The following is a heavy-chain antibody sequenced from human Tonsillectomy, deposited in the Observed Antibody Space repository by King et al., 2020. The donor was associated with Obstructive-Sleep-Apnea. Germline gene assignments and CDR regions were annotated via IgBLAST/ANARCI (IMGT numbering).Heavy chain of an antibody. Sequence: VQLVQSGAEVKKPGSSVKVSCKASGGTFSSYAISWVRQAPGQGLEWMGGIIPILGIANYAQKFQGRVTITADKSTSTAYMELSSLRSEDTAVYYCARDSVDLVRVSSDYNYGMDVWGQGTTVTVSS. CDR2: IIPILGIA. V-gene: IGHV1-69*09. CDR1: GGTFSSYA. D-gene: IGHD5/OR15-5a*01. CDR3: ARDSVDLVRVSSDYNYGMDV. J-gene: IGHJ6*02.